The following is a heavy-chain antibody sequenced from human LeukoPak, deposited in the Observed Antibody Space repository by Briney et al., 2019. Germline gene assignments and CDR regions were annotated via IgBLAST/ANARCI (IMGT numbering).Heavy chain of an antibody. CDR3: TRDFHGDYTSDL. J-gene: IGHJ2*01. CDR2: ISAYNGKT. D-gene: IGHD4-17*01. V-gene: IGHV1-18*01. Sequence: VSVKVSCKASGYTFTNYGISWVRQAPGHGLEWMGWISAYNGKTNYAQKLQGRVTMTTDTSTSTAYMELRSLSSDDTAVYYCTRDFHGDYTSDLWGRGTLVTLSS. CDR1: GYTFTNYG.